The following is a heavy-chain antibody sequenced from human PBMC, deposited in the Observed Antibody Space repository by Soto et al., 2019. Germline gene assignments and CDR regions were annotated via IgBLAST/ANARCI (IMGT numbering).Heavy chain of an antibody. J-gene: IGHJ4*02. V-gene: IGHV5-51*01. CDR2: IYPSDSDT. CDR1: GYSFSTYW. D-gene: IGHD2-15*01. CDR3: ARMSGGNDY. Sequence: LGESLKISCKASGYSFSTYWIGWVRQMPGKGLEWMGIIYPSDSDTRYSPSFQGQVTISADKSISTAYLQWSSLKASDSAMYYCARMSGGNDYWGQGTLVTVSS.